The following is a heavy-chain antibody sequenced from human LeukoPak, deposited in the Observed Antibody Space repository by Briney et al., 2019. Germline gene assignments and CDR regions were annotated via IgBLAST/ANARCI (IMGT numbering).Heavy chain of an antibody. V-gene: IGHV3-23*01. CDR2: ISGSGGST. Sequence: SGGSLRLSCAASGFTFSSYAMSWVRQAPGKGLEWVSAISGSGGSTFYADSVRGRFTISRDNAKNSLYLQMNSLRAEDTAVYYCARDSGPGETFSYYYGMDVWGQGTTVTVSS. CDR1: GFTFSSYA. D-gene: IGHD3-10*01. J-gene: IGHJ6*02. CDR3: ARDSGPGETFSYYYGMDV.